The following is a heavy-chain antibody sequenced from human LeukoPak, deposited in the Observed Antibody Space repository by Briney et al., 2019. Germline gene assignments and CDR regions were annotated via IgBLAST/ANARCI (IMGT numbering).Heavy chain of an antibody. CDR2: IYWNDDK. D-gene: IGHD3-9*01. CDR1: GFSLSTSGVG. J-gene: IGHJ3*02. Sequence: SGPTLVNPTQTLTLTCTFSGFSLSTSGVGVGWIRQPPGKALEWLALIYWNDDKRYSPSLKSRLTITKDTSKNQVVLTMTNMDPVDTAKYSCPHVLPFYDFLTVYSRDVFDIWGQGTMVTVPS. CDR3: PHVLPFYDFLTVYSRDVFDI. V-gene: IGHV2-5*01.